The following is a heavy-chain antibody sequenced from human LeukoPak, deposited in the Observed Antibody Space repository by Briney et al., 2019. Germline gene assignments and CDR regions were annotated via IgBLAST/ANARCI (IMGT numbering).Heavy chain of an antibody. CDR3: ARESRLLWFGELPIDY. V-gene: IGHV1-18*01. D-gene: IGHD3-10*01. Sequence: ASVTVSCKTSGYTFSDFDISWVRQAPGQGLEWLGWISIYNRNTNSAQKFLGRLTMTTDTSTSTAYMELSGLRSDDTAVYYCARESRLLWFGELPIDYWGQGTLVTVSS. J-gene: IGHJ4*02. CDR2: ISIYNRNT. CDR1: GYTFSDFD.